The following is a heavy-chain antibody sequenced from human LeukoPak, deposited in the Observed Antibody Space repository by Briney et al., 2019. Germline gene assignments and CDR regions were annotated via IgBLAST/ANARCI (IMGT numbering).Heavy chain of an antibody. CDR1: GGSFSGYY. J-gene: IGHJ4*02. D-gene: IGHD3-10*01. CDR3: PRGRGVRGVITAN. V-gene: IGHV4-34*01. Sequence: SETLSLTCAVYGGSFSGYYWSWIRQPPGKRLEWIGEINHSGSTNYNPSLKSRATISVDTSKNQFSLKLSSVTAADTAVYYCPRGRGVRGVITANWGQGTLVTVSS. CDR2: INHSGST.